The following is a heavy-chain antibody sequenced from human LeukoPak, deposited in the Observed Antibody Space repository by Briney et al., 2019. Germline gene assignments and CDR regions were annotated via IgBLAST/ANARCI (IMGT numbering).Heavy chain of an antibody. D-gene: IGHD1-26*01. V-gene: IGHV3-30*04. J-gene: IGHJ4*02. CDR2: ISYDGSNK. CDR3: ARDRWELDGYFGY. Sequence: GGSLRLSCAASGFTFSSYAMSWVRQAPGKGLEWVAVISYDGSNKYYADSVKGRFTISRDNSKNTLYLQMNSLRAEDTAVYYCARDRWELDGYFGYWGQGTLVTVSS. CDR1: GFTFSSYA.